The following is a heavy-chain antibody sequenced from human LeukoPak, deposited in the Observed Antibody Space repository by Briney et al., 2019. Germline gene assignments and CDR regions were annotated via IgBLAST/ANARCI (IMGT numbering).Heavy chain of an antibody. D-gene: IGHD3-10*01. Sequence: SETLSLTCTVSGYSISSGYYWGWIRQPPGKGLEWIGSIYHSGSTYYNPSLKSRVTISVDTSKNQLSLKLSSVTAADTAVYYCARKRGMVRGARGLYFDYWGQGTLVTVSS. CDR2: IYHSGST. J-gene: IGHJ4*02. CDR3: ARKRGMVRGARGLYFDY. CDR1: GYSISSGYY. V-gene: IGHV4-38-2*02.